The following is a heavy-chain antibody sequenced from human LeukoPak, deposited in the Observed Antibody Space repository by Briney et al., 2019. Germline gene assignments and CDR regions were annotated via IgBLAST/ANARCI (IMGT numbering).Heavy chain of an antibody. CDR3: AKLDGSSWLYYFDY. V-gene: IGHV3-23*01. J-gene: IGHJ4*02. CDR2: ISGTGDDT. Sequence: GGSLRLSCAASGFSFSAYGMNWVRQAPGKGLEWVSIISGTGDDTYYADSVKGRFIISRDNSKNTLYLQMNSLRAEDTAVYYCAKLDGSSWLYYFDYWGQGTLVTVSS. D-gene: IGHD6-13*01. CDR1: GFSFSAYG.